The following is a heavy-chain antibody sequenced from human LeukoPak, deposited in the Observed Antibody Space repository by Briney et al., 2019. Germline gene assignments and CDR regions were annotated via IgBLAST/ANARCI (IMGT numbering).Heavy chain of an antibody. Sequence: YPGGSLRLSCAASGFTFSTYSMTWVRQAPGKGLEWVSSISSSSSYIYYADSVKGRFTISRDNAKNSLYLQMNSLRAEDTAVYYCYYYDSSGYRDLFGYWGQGTLVTVSS. V-gene: IGHV3-21*01. D-gene: IGHD3-22*01. J-gene: IGHJ4*02. CDR1: GFTFSTYS. CDR2: ISSSSSYI. CDR3: YYYDSSGYRDLFGY.